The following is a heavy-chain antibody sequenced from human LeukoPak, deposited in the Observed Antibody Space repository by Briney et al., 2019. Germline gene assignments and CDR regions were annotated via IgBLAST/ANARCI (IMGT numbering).Heavy chain of an antibody. CDR2: TYPGDSDT. D-gene: IGHD6-13*01. CDR1: GYSFTSYW. Sequence: GESLKISRKGSGYSFTSYWIGWVRQMPGKGLEWMGITYPGDSDTRYSPSFEGQVTISADKSISTAYLQWSSLKASDTAMYYCVSAPTYSTTWYSDYWGQGTLVSVSS. J-gene: IGHJ4*02. CDR3: VSAPTYSTTWYSDY. V-gene: IGHV5-51*01.